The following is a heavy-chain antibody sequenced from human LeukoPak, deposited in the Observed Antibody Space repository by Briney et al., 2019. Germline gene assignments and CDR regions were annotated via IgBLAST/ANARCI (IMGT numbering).Heavy chain of an antibody. CDR2: IRDDGSNK. CDR3: AKEQRGYSGYMVGSCFDP. V-gene: IGHV3-30*02. Sequence: GGSLRLSCAASGFTFSSYGMHWVRQAPGKGLEWVAFIRDDGSNKYYADSVKGRFTISRDNSKNTLYLQMNSLRAEDTALYYCAKEQRGYSGYMVGSCFDPWGQGTLVTVSS. J-gene: IGHJ5*02. CDR1: GFTFSSYG. D-gene: IGHD5-12*01.